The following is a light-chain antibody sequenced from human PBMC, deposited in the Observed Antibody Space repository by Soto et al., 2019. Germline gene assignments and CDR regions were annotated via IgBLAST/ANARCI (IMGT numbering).Light chain of an antibody. V-gene: IGKV1-39*01. J-gene: IGKJ4*01. Sequence: DIQMTKSQPSLSASEGDRVTMTGGASQSINNYLSWYQQKPGKAPNLLIFGASTLQSGVPSRFSGSGSGTDFTLTISSLQPEDFATYYCLQSYRTPLTFGGGTKVDI. CDR1: QSINNY. CDR3: LQSYRTPLT. CDR2: GAS.